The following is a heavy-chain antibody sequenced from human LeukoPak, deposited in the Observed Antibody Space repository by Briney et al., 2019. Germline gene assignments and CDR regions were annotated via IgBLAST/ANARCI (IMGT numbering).Heavy chain of an antibody. Sequence: GGSLRLSCAASGFTFSSYAMSWVRQAQGKGLEWVSAISGGGGSTYYADSVKGRFTISRDNSKNTLYLQMNSLRAEDTAVYYCAKDLGGYSYGYPNYWGQGTLVTVSS. CDR2: ISGGGGST. CDR1: GFTFSSYA. V-gene: IGHV3-23*01. J-gene: IGHJ4*02. D-gene: IGHD5-18*01. CDR3: AKDLGGYSYGYPNY.